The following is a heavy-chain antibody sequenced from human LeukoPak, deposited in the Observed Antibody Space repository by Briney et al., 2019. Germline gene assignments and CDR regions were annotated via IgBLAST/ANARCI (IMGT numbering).Heavy chain of an antibody. D-gene: IGHD4-17*01. CDR3: ARLYNGDYVPKERYYYYYYMDV. J-gene: IGHJ6*03. V-gene: IGHV5-51*01. Sequence: KRGESLKISCKGSGYSFTSYWIGWVRQMPGKGLEWMGIIYPGDSDTRYSPSFQGQVTISADKSISTAYLQWSSLKASDTAMYYCARLYNGDYVPKERYYYYYYMDVWGKGTTVTISS. CDR2: IYPGDSDT. CDR1: GYSFTSYW.